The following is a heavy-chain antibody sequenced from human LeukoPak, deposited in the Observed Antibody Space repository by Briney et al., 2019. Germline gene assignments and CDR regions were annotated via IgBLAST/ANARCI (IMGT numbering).Heavy chain of an antibody. CDR2: MNPSSGNT. J-gene: IGHJ3*02. V-gene: IGHV1-8*03. CDR1: GYTFTNVD. Sequence: ASVKVSCKASGYTFTNVDINWVRQASGQGLEWMGWMNPSSGNTGYAQNFQGGVTITRDTSISTTYMELSSLKSEDTAVYYCVRDSNGQTRADDPFDIWGQGTMVTVSS. CDR3: VRDSNGQTRADDPFDI. D-gene: IGHD6-19*01.